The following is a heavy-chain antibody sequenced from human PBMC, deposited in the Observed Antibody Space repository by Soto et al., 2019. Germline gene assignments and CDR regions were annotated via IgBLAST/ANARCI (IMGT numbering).Heavy chain of an antibody. CDR2: ISGSGGST. Sequence: EVQLLESGGGLVQPGGSLRLSCAASGFTFSSYAMSWVRQAPGKGLEWVSAISGSGGSTYYADSVKGRFTISRDNSKNTLYLQMNSLSAEDTTVYYCAKAVGSSWYNGFDYWGQGTLVTVSS. D-gene: IGHD6-13*01. CDR3: AKAVGSSWYNGFDY. CDR1: GFTFSSYA. J-gene: IGHJ4*02. V-gene: IGHV3-23*01.